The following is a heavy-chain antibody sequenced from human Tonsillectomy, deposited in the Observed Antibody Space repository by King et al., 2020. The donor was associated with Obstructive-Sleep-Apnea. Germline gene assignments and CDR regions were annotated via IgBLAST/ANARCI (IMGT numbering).Heavy chain of an antibody. V-gene: IGHV2-5*02. CDR2: IYWDADR. D-gene: IGHD5-12*01. CDR1: GFSLSTSGVG. Sequence: TLKESGPTLVKPTQTLTLTCTFSGFSLSTSGVGVGWIRQPPGKTLECLALIYWDADRLYSPSLKSRLTITKDPSKNQVVLTMTNMDPVDTATYYCAKHSGYEAEGAFDYWGQGTLVTVSS. J-gene: IGHJ4*01. CDR3: AKHSGYEAEGAFDY.